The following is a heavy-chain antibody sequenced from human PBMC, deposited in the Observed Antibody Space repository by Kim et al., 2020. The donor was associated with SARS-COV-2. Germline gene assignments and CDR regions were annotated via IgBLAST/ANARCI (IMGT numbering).Heavy chain of an antibody. D-gene: IGHD3-10*01. CDR1: GGSISSYY. CDR3: AREGGGIYYGSGSHFDY. J-gene: IGHJ4*02. CDR2: IYYSGST. V-gene: IGHV4-59*01. Sequence: SETLSLTCTVSGGSISSYYWSWIRQPPGKGLEWIGYIYYSGSTNYNPSLKSRVTISVDTSKNQFSLKLSSVTAADTAVYYCAREGGGIYYGSGSHFDYWGQGTLVTVSS.